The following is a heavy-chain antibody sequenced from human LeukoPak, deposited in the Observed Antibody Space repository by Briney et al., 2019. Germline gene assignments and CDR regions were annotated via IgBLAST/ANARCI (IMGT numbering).Heavy chain of an antibody. D-gene: IGHD3-3*01. J-gene: IGHJ4*02. CDR3: AKDGGTIFGVVIIAYYFDY. CDR1: GFTVSSNY. Sequence: GGSLRLSCAASGFTVSSNYMSWVRQAPGKGLGWVSVIYSGGSTYYADSVKGRFTISRDNSKNTLYLQMNSLRAEDTAVYYCAKDGGTIFGVVIIAYYFDYWGQGTLVTVSS. CDR2: IYSGGST. V-gene: IGHV3-66*01.